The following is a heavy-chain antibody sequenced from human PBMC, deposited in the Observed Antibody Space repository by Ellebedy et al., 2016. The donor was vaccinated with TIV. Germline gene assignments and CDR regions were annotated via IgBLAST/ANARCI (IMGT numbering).Heavy chain of an antibody. CDR3: AKWGISYG. V-gene: IGHV1-69*13. D-gene: IGHD3-16*01. CDR2: IIPIFGTP. CDR1: GYTFTSYG. J-gene: IGHJ4*02. Sequence: AASVKVSCKTSGYTFTSYGVSWARQAPGQGLEWMGGIIPIFGTPNYAQKFQGRVTITADESTSTTYMELSSLRSEDTAVYYCAKWGISYGWGQGTLVTVSS.